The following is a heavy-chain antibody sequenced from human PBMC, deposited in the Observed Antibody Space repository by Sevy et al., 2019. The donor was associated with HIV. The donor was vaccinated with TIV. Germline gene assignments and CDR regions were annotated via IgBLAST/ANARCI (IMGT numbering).Heavy chain of an antibody. D-gene: IGHD6-19*01. Sequence: GGSLRLSCAASGFTFSDYYMSWIRQAPGKGLEWVSYISSSGSTIYYADSVKGRFTISRDNAKNSLYLQMNSLRAEYTAVYYCARAQLGIAVAGTIWFDPWGQGTLVTVSS. J-gene: IGHJ5*02. CDR2: ISSSGSTI. V-gene: IGHV3-11*01. CDR3: ARAQLGIAVAGTIWFDP. CDR1: GFTFSDYY.